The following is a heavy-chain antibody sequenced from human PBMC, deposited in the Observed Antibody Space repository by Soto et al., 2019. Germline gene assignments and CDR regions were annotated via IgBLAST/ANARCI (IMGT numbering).Heavy chain of an antibody. CDR2: INPSGGST. D-gene: IGHD3-22*01. J-gene: IGHJ4*02. CDR3: ARETVSGDYDSSGNYFDY. Sequence: ASVKVSCKASGYTFTSYYMHWVRQAPGQGLEWMGIINPSGGSTSYAQKFQGRVTMTRDTSTSTVYMELSSLRSEDTAVYYCARETVSGDYDSSGNYFDYWGQGTLVTVSS. V-gene: IGHV1-46*01. CDR1: GYTFTSYY.